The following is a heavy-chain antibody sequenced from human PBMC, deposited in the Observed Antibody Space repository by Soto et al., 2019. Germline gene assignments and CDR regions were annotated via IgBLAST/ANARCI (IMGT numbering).Heavy chain of an antibody. CDR3: AREKDYGDYDNSYFDL. D-gene: IGHD4-17*01. V-gene: IGHV4-30-4*01. CDR2: IYYSGST. CDR1: GGSINSGDYY. Sequence: QVQLQESGPGLVKPSQTLSLTCTVSGGSINSGDYYWSWIRQPPGKGLEYIGYIYYSGSTYYNPSPKSPATISVATSKSPSSLRLTSVTAADTAVYFCAREKDYGDYDNSYFDLWGRGTLVTVSS. J-gene: IGHJ2*01.